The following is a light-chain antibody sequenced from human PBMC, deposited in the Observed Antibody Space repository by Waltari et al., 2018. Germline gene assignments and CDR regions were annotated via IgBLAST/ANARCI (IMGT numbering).Light chain of an antibody. J-gene: IGKJ3*01. CDR1: QGIRNY. Sequence: DIQLTQSTSSLSASIGARVSITCRASQGIRNYLAWYQQKPGKVPKVLIYAASSLQSGVPSRFVGSGSGTEFTLTINSLQPEDVATYYCQKYDSAPLTFGPGTKVDIK. V-gene: IGKV1-27*01. CDR2: AAS. CDR3: QKYDSAPLT.